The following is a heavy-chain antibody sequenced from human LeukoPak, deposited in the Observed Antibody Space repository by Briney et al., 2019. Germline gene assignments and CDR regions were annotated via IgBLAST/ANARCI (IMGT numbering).Heavy chain of an antibody. J-gene: IGHJ4*02. CDR3: ARGGSNYVESEY. D-gene: IGHD4/OR15-4a*01. Sequence: EASVKVACKASGYTFTGYGISWVRQAPGQGLEWMGWISAYNGNTNYAQKLQSRVTMTTDTSTSTAYMELRSLRSDDTAVYYCARGGSNYVESEYWGQGTLDTVSS. CDR1: GYTFTGYG. CDR2: ISAYNGNT. V-gene: IGHV1-18*01.